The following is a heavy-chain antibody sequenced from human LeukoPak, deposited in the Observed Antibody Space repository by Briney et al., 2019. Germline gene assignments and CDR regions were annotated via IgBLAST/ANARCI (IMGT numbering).Heavy chain of an antibody. CDR3: AKRGATEFDY. V-gene: IGHV3-30*02. D-gene: IGHD1-26*01. Sequence: GGSLRLSCAASGFTSSSYGMHWVRQAPGKGLEWVAFIRYDGSNKYYADSVKGRFTISRDNSKNTLYLQMNSLRAEDTAVYYCAKRGATEFDYWGQGTLVTVSS. CDR1: GFTSSSYG. J-gene: IGHJ4*02. CDR2: IRYDGSNK.